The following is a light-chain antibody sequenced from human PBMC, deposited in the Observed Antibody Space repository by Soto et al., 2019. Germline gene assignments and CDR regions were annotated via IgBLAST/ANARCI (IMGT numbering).Light chain of an antibody. Sequence: EIVMTQSPATLSVSPGERATLSCRASQSVYSTLAWYQQKPGQAPRLLIYGASTRATGIPARFSSTGSATEFTLTISSLQSEDSAVYYCQQYNKWPLTFGGGTKVEIK. CDR3: QQYNKWPLT. CDR2: GAS. J-gene: IGKJ4*01. CDR1: QSVYST. V-gene: IGKV3-15*01.